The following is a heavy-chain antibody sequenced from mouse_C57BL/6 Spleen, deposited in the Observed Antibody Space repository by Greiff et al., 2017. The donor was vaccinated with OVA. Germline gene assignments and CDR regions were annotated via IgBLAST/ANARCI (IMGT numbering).Heavy chain of an antibody. J-gene: IGHJ3*01. CDR2: IDPANGDT. CDR1: GFNINNTC. V-gene: IGHV14-3*01. D-gene: IGHD2-4*01. CDR3: ASHYDYSFAY. Sequence: VQLQQSVAELVRPGASVKLSCTASGFNINNTCMHWVKQRPGQGLEWIGRIDPANGDTKYAPKFQGKATITVDTSSNTANLQLSSLTSEDTAIYYGASHYDYSFAYWGQGTLVTVSA.